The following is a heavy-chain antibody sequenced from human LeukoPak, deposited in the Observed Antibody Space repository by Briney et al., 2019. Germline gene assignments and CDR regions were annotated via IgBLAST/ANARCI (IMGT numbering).Heavy chain of an antibody. V-gene: IGHV1-18*01. Sequence: GASVRVSCKSSDNNFSNYGINWVRQAPGQGLEWMGWIDTDEGDTKYAQRFQGRVTMTTDTSTSTAYMELRSLRYDDTAVYYCARDSYYYGSASPKDPWGQGTLVTVSS. D-gene: IGHD3-10*01. CDR2: IDTDEGDT. CDR1: DNNFSNYG. J-gene: IGHJ5*02. CDR3: ARDSYYYGSASPKDP.